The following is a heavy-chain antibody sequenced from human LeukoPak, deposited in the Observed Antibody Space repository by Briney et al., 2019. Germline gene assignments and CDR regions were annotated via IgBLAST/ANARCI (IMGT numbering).Heavy chain of an antibody. J-gene: IGHJ4*01. Sequence: SESLSLTCTASGYTIRSYYRNWIRRPPGKGLEWIAYIYYTGSTSYNPSLKGRVTISLDTSKSQFPLRLTSVTAADTAVYYCASHGSSGHDPLTWGQGTLVPVSS. V-gene: IGHV4-59*08. CDR1: GYTIRSYY. CDR3: ASHGSSGHDPLT. D-gene: IGHD5-12*01. CDR2: IYYTGST.